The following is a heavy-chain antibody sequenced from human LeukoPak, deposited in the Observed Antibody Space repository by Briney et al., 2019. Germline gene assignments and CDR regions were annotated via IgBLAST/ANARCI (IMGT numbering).Heavy chain of an antibody. V-gene: IGHV3-23*01. Sequence: GGSLRLSCAASGFTFSSYAMSWVRQAPGKGLEWVSAISGSGGSTYYADSVKGRFTISRDNSKNTLYLQMNSLGAEDTAVYYCAREERAAADINYYYYYYMDAWGKGTTVTISS. CDR2: ISGSGGST. J-gene: IGHJ6*03. CDR1: GFTFSSYA. D-gene: IGHD6-13*01. CDR3: AREERAAADINYYYYYYMDA.